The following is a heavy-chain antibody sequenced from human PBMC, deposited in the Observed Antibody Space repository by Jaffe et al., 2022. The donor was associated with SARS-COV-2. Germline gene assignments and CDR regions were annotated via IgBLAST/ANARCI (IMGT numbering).Heavy chain of an antibody. CDR2: VYRSGTT. CDR1: GGSIYNSSYY. CDR3: ARISEFDS. Sequence: LQLQESGPGLVKPSETLVLMCSVSGGSIYNSSYYWGWIRQPPGKGLEWIGSVYRSGTTYYSPSLERRVTISVDTSKNQFSLELTSVTAADTAVYYCARISEFDSWGQGILVTVSS. V-gene: IGHV4-39*01. J-gene: IGHJ4*02.